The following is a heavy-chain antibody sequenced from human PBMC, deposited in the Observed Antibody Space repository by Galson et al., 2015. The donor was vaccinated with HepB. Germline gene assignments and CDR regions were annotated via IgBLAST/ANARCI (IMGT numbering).Heavy chain of an antibody. V-gene: IGHV3-7*01. J-gene: IGHJ4*02. CDR1: GFTFSSYW. CDR3: ARDRGVVVPAAIFDY. CDR2: IKQDGSEK. D-gene: IGHD2-2*02. Sequence: SLRLSCAASGFTFSSYWMSWVRQAPGKGLEWVANIKQDGSEKYYVDSVKGRFTISRDNAKNSLYLQMNSLRAEDTAVYYCARDRGVVVPAAIFDYWGQGTLVTVSS.